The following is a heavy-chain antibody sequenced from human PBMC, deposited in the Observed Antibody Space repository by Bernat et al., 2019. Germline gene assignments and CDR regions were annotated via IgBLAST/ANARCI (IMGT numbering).Heavy chain of an antibody. V-gene: IGHV3-30-3*01. CDR1: GFTFSSYA. CDR2: ISYDGSNK. Sequence: VQLVESGGGLVQPGGSLRLSCAASGFTFSSYAMHWVRQAPGKGLEWVAVISYDGSNKYYADSVKGRFTISRDNSKNTLYLQMNSLRAEDTAVYYCARDIAAAGIYYYYGMDVWGQGTTVTVSS. J-gene: IGHJ6*02. CDR3: ARDIAAAGIYYYYGMDV. D-gene: IGHD6-13*01.